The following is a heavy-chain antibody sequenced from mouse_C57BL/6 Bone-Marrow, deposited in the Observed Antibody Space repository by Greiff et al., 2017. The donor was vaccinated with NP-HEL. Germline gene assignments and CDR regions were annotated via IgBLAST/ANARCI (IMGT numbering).Heavy chain of an antibody. CDR2: IYPGSGST. D-gene: IGHD2-4*01. Sequence: QVQLQQSGAELVKPGASVKMSCKASGYTFTSYWITWVKQRPGQGLEWIGDIYPGSGSTNYNEKFKSKATLTVDTSSSTAYMQLSSLTSEDSAVYYCAREPNYYYDYDYWGQGTTLTVSS. V-gene: IGHV1-55*01. CDR3: AREPNYYYDYDY. J-gene: IGHJ2*01. CDR1: GYTFTSYW.